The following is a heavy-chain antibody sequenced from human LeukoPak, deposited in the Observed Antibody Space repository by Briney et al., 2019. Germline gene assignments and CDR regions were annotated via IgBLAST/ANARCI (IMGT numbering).Heavy chain of an antibody. CDR1: GFTFSSYG. CDR2: ISYDGGNK. CDR3: AREGIAAAGSH. J-gene: IGHJ4*02. D-gene: IGHD6-13*01. V-gene: IGHV3-30*03. Sequence: GGSLRLSCAASGFTFSSYGMHWVRQAPGKGLEWVAVISYDGGNKYYADSVKGRFTISRDNSKNTLYLQMNSLRAEDTAVYYCAREGIAAAGSHWGQGTLVTVSS.